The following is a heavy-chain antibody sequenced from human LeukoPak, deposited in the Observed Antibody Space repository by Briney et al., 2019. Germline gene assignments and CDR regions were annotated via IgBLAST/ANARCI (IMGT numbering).Heavy chain of an antibody. CDR3: VSGSLQSGYNFDY. D-gene: IGHD3-3*01. V-gene: IGHV3-74*01. CDR1: GFTFSNYW. J-gene: IGHJ4*02. CDR2: IKYDGSAT. Sequence: GGSLRLPCAASGFTFSNYWMHWIRQVPGKGLVWVSHIKYDGSATNYADSVKGRFTISRDNAKNTLYLQMNSLRAEDTAVYYCVSGSLQSGYNFDYWGQGALVTASS.